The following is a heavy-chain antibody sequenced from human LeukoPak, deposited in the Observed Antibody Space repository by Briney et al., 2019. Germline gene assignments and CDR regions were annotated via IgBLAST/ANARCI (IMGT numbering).Heavy chain of an antibody. CDR1: GFTLSSYS. J-gene: IGHJ4*02. CDR2: ISGSDGST. Sequence: GGSLRLSCAASGFTLSSYSMNWVRQAPGKGLEWVSTISGSDGSTNYADSVKGRFSISRDNSKNTLYLQMKSLRAEDTAVYYCAKELYGWYYDYWGQGTLVTVSS. V-gene: IGHV3-23*01. D-gene: IGHD6-19*01. CDR3: AKELYGWYYDY.